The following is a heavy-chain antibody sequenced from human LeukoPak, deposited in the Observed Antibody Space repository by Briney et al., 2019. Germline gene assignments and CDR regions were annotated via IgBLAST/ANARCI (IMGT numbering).Heavy chain of an antibody. D-gene: IGHD4-17*01. J-gene: IGHJ4*02. Sequence: GGSLRLSCEASGFTFSSYGMHWVRQAPGKGLEWVAVIWSDENKKYYADFVKGRFTISRDNFKSTLFLQVNSLRAEDTAVYYCARETGSAVGSTDFDYWGQGTLVTVSS. V-gene: IGHV3-33*01. CDR2: IWSDENKK. CDR1: GFTFSSYG. CDR3: ARETGSAVGSTDFDY.